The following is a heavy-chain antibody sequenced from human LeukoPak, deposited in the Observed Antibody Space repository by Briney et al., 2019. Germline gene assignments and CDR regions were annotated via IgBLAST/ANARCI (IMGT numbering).Heavy chain of an antibody. J-gene: IGHJ3*02. V-gene: IGHV3-33*01. CDR1: GFTFSSYG. CDR3: ARETGICATPNSCHDAFDI. CDR2: IWYDGSNE. D-gene: IGHD2-15*01. Sequence: PGGSLRLSCAASGFTFSSYGMHWLRQAPGKGLEWLTIIWYDGSNEYYVDSVGGRFTISRDNSKNTLYLQMNSLRAEDTAVYYCARETGICATPNSCHDAFDIWGQGTMVTVSS.